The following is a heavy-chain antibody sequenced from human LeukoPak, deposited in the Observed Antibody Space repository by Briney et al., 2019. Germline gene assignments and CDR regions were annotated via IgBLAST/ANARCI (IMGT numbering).Heavy chain of an antibody. CDR1: GGSLSGYY. CDR2: INHSGST. D-gene: IGHD5-18*01. J-gene: IGHJ4*02. CDR3: ARDSGYSYGPLGY. Sequence: SETLSLTCAVYGGSLSGYYWSWIRQPPGKGLGWIGEINHSGSTNYNPSLKSRVTISLDTSKNQFSLKLSSVTAADTAVYYCARDSGYSYGPLGYWGQGTLVTVSS. V-gene: IGHV4-34*01.